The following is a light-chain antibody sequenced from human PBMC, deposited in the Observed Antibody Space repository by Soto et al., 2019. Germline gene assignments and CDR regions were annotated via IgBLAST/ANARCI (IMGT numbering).Light chain of an antibody. Sequence: ENLLTQSPGTLSWSLGERVTLSCRASRSLSSRSLAWYQQKPGQAPRLLIYGASSRATGVSDRFNGSGSGEDFTLTISSLQPEDFATYYCQQYNSYSPTFGHGTKVDIK. CDR3: QQYNSYSPT. V-gene: IGKV3-20*01. CDR2: GAS. J-gene: IGKJ1*01. CDR1: RSLSSRS.